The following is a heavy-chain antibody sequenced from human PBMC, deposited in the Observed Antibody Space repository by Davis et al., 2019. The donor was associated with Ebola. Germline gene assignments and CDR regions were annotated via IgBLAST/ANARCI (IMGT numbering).Heavy chain of an antibody. CDR3: AGGESGWDASDI. D-gene: IGHD6-19*01. J-gene: IGHJ3*02. Sequence: PGGSLRLSCETSGFIFRNYVMSWVRQAPGKGLEWVSSISSSSSYIYYADSVKGRFTISRDNAKNSLSLQMNSLRAEDTAVYYCAGGESGWDASDIWGRGTMVTVSS. V-gene: IGHV3-21*01. CDR2: ISSSSSYI. CDR1: GFIFRNYV.